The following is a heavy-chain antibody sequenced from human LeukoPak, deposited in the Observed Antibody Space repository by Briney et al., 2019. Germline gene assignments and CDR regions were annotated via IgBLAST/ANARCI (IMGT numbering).Heavy chain of an antibody. CDR3: ARQMTTVITWFDP. D-gene: IGHD4-11*01. CDR1: GGSISSYY. CDR2: IYYSGST. J-gene: IGHJ5*02. Sequence: SETLSLNCTVSGGSISSYYWSWIRQPPGKGLEWIGYIYYSGSTNYNPSLKSRVTISVDTSKNQFSLKLSSVTAADTAVYYCARQMTTVITWFDPWGQGTLVTVSS. V-gene: IGHV4-59*01.